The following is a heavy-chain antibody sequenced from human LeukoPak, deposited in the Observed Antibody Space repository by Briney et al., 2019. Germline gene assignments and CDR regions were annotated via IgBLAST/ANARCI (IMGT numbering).Heavy chain of an antibody. V-gene: IGHV4-59*01. Sequence: SETLSLTCTVSGGSISSYYWSWIRQPPGKGLEWLGYIYYSGSTNYNPSLKSRVTISVDTSNNQFSLKLSSVTAADTAVYYCARIEWYYYDSSGLGPFDYWGQGTLVTVSS. J-gene: IGHJ4*02. CDR1: GGSISSYY. CDR3: ARIEWYYYDSSGLGPFDY. D-gene: IGHD3-22*01. CDR2: IYYSGST.